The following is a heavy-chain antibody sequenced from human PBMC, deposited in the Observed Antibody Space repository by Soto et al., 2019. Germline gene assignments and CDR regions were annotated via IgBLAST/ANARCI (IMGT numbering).Heavy chain of an antibody. CDR3: ASYSSGPRGHWFAP. J-gene: IGHJ5*02. Sequence: TSDTLSLTCNLSGFSIASHSYYGAWIRQPPGKGLEWIGSIYYTGSTYYIPSLKSRFTISVDRSKNHSSLKLSSVTAADRAVYYCASYSSGPRGHWFAPWGQGTLVTVSS. CDR1: GFSIASHSYY. V-gene: IGHV4-39*07. D-gene: IGHD3-10*01. CDR2: IYYTGST.